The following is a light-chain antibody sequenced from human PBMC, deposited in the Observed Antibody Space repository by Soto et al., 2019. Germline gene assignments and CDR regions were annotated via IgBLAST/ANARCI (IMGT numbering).Light chain of an antibody. J-gene: IGLJ2*01. CDR1: SGSIASNY. CDR2: EDN. Sequence: NFMLTQPHSVSASPGKTVTISCTGSSGSIASNYMQWYQQRPGSAPTTVIYEDNQRPSGVPDRFSGSIDSSSNSASLTISGLKTEDEADYYCQSYDSSTVVFGGGTKLTVL. V-gene: IGLV6-57*02. CDR3: QSYDSSTVV.